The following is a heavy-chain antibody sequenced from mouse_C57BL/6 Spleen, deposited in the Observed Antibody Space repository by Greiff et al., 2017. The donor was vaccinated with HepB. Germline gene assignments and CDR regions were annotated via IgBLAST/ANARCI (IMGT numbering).Heavy chain of an antibody. D-gene: IGHD1-1*01. V-gene: IGHV7-3*01. CDR1: GFTFPDYY. CDR2: IRNKANGYTT. Sequence: EVKVVESGGGLVQPGGSLSLSCAASGFTFPDYYMSWVRQPPGKALEWLGFIRNKANGYTTEYSASVKGRFTISRDNSQSILYLQMNALRAEDSATYYCARKITTVVAHWYFDVWGTGTTVTVSS. J-gene: IGHJ1*03. CDR3: ARKITTVVAHWYFDV.